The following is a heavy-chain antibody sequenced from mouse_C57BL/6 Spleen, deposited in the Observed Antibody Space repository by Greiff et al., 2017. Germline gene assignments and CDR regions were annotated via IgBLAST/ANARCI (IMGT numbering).Heavy chain of an antibody. J-gene: IGHJ3*01. V-gene: IGHV1-52*01. D-gene: IGHD1-1*01. Sequence: QVQLQQPGAELVRPGSSVKLSCKASGYTFTSYWMHWVKQRPIQGLEWIGNIDPSDSETHYNQKFKDKATLTVDKSSSTAYMQLSSLTSEDSAVYYCARSNYYGSSYWFAYWGQGTLVTVSA. CDR2: IDPSDSET. CDR3: ARSNYYGSSYWFAY. CDR1: GYTFTSYW.